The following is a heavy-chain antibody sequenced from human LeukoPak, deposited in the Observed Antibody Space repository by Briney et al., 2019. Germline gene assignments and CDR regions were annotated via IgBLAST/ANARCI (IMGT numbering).Heavy chain of an antibody. V-gene: IGHV3-30*01. CDR1: GFTLSSYA. J-gene: IGHJ4*02. Sequence: GGSLRLSCAASGFTLSSYAMHWVRQAPGKGLEWVAVISYDGSNKYYADSVKGRFTISRDNSKNTLYLQMNSLRAEDTAVYYCARGPRLQAYFFDYWGQGTLLTVSS. CDR2: ISYDGSNK. D-gene: IGHD4-11*01. CDR3: ARGPRLQAYFFDY.